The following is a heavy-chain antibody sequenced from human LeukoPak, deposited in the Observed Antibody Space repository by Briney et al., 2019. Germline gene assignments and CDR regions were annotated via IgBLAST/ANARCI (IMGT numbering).Heavy chain of an antibody. J-gene: IGHJ4*02. CDR2: INHSGST. D-gene: IGHD3-9*01. V-gene: IGHV4-38-2*02. Sequence: SETLSLTCTVSGYSTSSGYYWGWIRQPPGKGLEWIGEINHSGSTNYNPSLKSRVTVSLDTSKNQFSLKLSSVTAADTAVYYCARGRAYFDWGQGTLVTVSS. CDR3: ARGRAYFD. CDR1: GYSTSSGYY.